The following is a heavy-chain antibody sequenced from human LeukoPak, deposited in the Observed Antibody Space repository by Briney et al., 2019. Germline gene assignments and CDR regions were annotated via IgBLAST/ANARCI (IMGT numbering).Heavy chain of an antibody. CDR2: INPNSGGT. Sequence: GASVKVSCKASGYTFTGYYMHWVRQAPGQGLEWMEWINPNSGGTNYAQKFQGRVTMTRDTSISTAYMELSRLRSDDTAVYYCARSITMVRGVIGIGYWGQGTLVTVSS. CDR3: ARSITMVRGVIGIGY. V-gene: IGHV1-2*02. J-gene: IGHJ4*02. D-gene: IGHD3-10*01. CDR1: GYTFTGYY.